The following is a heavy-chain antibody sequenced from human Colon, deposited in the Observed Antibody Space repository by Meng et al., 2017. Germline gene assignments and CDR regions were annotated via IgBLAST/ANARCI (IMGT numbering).Heavy chain of an antibody. Sequence: GESLKISCVVSGLTFNNYWMTWVRQAPGKGLEWVANIKQDGSAKYYVESVKGRFTISRDNAKNSLYLQMNVLRVEDTAVYYRAGGSGWLIEYWGQGTRVTVSS. CDR2: IKQDGSAK. V-gene: IGHV3-7*01. D-gene: IGHD6-19*01. CDR1: GLTFNNYW. J-gene: IGHJ4*02. CDR3: AGGSGWLIEY.